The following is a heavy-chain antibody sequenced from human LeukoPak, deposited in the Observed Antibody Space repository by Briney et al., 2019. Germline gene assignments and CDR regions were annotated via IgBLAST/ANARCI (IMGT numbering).Heavy chain of an antibody. D-gene: IGHD2-15*01. CDR3: ARDLEGYCSGGTCYFDY. J-gene: IGHJ4*02. V-gene: IGHV1-2*02. CDR2: INPNSGGT. Sequence: ASVKVPCKGSGYTFTGYYMHWVRPAPGQGLEWMGWINPNSGGTNYAQKFQGRVTMIRDTSISTAYMELSSLRSDDTAVYYCARDLEGYCSGGTCYFDYWGQGTLVTVSS. CDR1: GYTFTGYY.